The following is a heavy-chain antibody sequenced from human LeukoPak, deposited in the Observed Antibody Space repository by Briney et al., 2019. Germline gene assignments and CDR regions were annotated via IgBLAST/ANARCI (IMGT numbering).Heavy chain of an antibody. D-gene: IGHD3-22*01. CDR3: AFLDIYDGSGYYKGYFNY. CDR2: ISAYNGNT. CDR1: GYTFTSYG. V-gene: IGHV1-18*01. Sequence: ASVKVSCKASGYTFTSYGISWVRQAPGQGLEWMGWISAYNGNTNYAQKLQGRVTMTEDTSTDTAYMELSTLRSEDTAVYYCAFLDIYDGSGYYKGYFNYWGQGTLVTVSS. J-gene: IGHJ4*02.